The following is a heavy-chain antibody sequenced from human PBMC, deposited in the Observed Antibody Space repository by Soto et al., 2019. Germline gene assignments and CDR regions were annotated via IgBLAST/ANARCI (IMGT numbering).Heavy chain of an antibody. Sequence: QVQLQQWGAGRLKPSETLSLTCAVYGGSFSGYYWTWIRQPPGTGLEWIGEINHSGSTNYNPSLNSGVTISVDTSKNQFSLKLTSVTAADTAVYYCARDKITGLFDYWGQGTLVTVSS. V-gene: IGHV4-34*01. CDR2: INHSGST. J-gene: IGHJ4*02. CDR3: ARDKITGLFDY. CDR1: GGSFSGYY. D-gene: IGHD2-8*02.